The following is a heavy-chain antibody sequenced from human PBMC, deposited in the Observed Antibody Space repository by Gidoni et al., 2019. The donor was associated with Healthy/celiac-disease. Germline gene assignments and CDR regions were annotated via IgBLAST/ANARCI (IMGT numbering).Heavy chain of an antibody. CDR2: ISGSGGST. J-gene: IGHJ4*02. V-gene: IGHV3-23*01. CDR1: GFTFSSYA. D-gene: IGHD3-9*01. CDR3: ANNDRYFDWLPSGY. Sequence: EVQLLESGGGLVQPGGSLRLSCAASGFTFSSYAMSWVRQAPGKGLEWVSAISGSGGSTYYADSVKGRFTISRDNSKNTLYLQMNSLRAEDTAVYYCANNDRYFDWLPSGYWGQGTLVTVSS.